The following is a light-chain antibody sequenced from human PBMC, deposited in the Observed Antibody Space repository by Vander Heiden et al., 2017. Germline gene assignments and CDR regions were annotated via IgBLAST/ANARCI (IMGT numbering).Light chain of an antibody. CDR2: AAS. CDR3: QQSYSTPRT. J-gene: IGKJ4*01. V-gene: IGKV1-39*01. Sequence: DIQMTKSPSSLSASAGDRVTITGRASQSNSSYLNWYQQKPGKAPKLLIYAASSLQSGVPSRFSGSGSGTDFTLTISSLQPEDFATYYCQQSYSTPRTFGGGTKVEIK. CDR1: QSNSSY.